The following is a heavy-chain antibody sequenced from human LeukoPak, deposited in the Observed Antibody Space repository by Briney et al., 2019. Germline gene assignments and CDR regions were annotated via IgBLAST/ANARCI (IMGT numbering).Heavy chain of an antibody. CDR3: AREVVAATPRLDY. V-gene: IGHV1-46*03. Sequence: ASVKVSCKASGYTFTSYYMHWVRPAPGQGLEWMGIINPSGGSTSYAQKFQGRVTMTRDTSTSTVYMELSSLRPEDTAVYYCAREVVAATPRLDYGGQGTLVTVSS. J-gene: IGHJ4*02. D-gene: IGHD2-15*01. CDR2: INPSGGST. CDR1: GYTFTSYY.